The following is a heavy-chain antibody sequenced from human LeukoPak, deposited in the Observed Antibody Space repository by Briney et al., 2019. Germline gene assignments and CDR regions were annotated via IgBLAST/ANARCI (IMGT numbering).Heavy chain of an antibody. V-gene: IGHV3-53*01. CDR1: GFTVSCNY. CDR3: ARDLSNSGYFDY. J-gene: IGHJ4*02. D-gene: IGHD1-1*01. CDR2: IYSGGST. Sequence: GGSLRLSCAASGFTVSCNYMSWIRQAPGKGLEWVSVIYSGGSTYYADSVKGRFTISRDNSKNTRYLQMNSLRAEDTAVYYCARDLSNSGYFDYWGQGTLVTVSS.